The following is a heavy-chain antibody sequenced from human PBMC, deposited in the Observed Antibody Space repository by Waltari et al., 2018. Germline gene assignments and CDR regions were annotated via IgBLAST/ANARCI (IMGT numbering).Heavy chain of an antibody. CDR2: ISSGGLTI. V-gene: IGHV3-11*01. CDR3: ARGGQWRIYHFDF. D-gene: IGHD6-19*01. CDR1: GFTFSDYY. Sequence: QVQLVESGGGLVKPGGSLRLSCAASGFTFSDYYMSWTRQAPGKGVEWCSYISSGGLTIDYADCVKDRFTISRDNAENSVYLQMNSLRVEDTAVYYCARGGQWRIYHFDFWGQGILVTVST. J-gene: IGHJ4*02.